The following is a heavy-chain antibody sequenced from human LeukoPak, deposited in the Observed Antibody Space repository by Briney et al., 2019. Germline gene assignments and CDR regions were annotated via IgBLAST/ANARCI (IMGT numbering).Heavy chain of an antibody. D-gene: IGHD6-13*01. J-gene: IGHJ4*02. CDR1: GGSISSSNW. V-gene: IGHV4-4*02. Sequence: SETLSLTCAVSGGSISSSNWWSWVRQPPGKGLEWIGEIYHSESTNYNPSLKSRVTISVDKSKNQFSLKLSSVTAADTAVYYCARILPRIVGSSTHSDYWGQGTLVTVSS. CDR3: ARILPRIVGSSTHSDY. CDR2: IYHSEST.